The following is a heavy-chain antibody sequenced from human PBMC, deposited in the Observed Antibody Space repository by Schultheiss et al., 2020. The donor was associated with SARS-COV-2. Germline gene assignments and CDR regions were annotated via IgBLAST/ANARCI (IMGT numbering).Heavy chain of an antibody. CDR3: ARGPYYDFWSGYSVYYYYGMDV. Sequence: SETLSLTCTVSGGSVSSGSYYWSWIRQPPGKGLEWIGYIYYSGSTNYNPSLKSRVTISVDTSKNQFSLKVNSVTAADTAVYYCARGPYYDFWSGYSVYYYYGMDVWGQGTTVTVSS. CDR2: IYYSGST. D-gene: IGHD3-3*01. V-gene: IGHV4-61*01. CDR1: GGSVSSGSYY. J-gene: IGHJ6*02.